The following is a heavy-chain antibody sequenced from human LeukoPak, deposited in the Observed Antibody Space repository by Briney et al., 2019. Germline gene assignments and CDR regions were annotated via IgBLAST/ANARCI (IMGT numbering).Heavy chain of an antibody. V-gene: IGHV4-34*01. CDR1: GGSFSGYY. CDR2: INHSGST. J-gene: IGHJ4*02. Sequence: SETLSLICAVYGGSFSGYYWSWIRQPPGKGLEWIGEINHSGSTNYNPSLKSRVTISVDTSKNQFSLKLSSVTAADTAVYYCARGGPYYFDYWGQGTLVTVSS. CDR3: ARGGPYYFDY.